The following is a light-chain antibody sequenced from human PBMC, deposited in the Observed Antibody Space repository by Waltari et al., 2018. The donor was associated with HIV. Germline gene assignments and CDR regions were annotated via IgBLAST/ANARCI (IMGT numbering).Light chain of an antibody. CDR3: QSADSSGTYPV. J-gene: IGLJ2*01. CDR1: ALPKQY. Sequence: SYELTQPPSVSVSPGQTARITCSGAALPKQYAYWYQQKPGQAPVLVLYKDSERPSGIPERFSGSSSGTTVTLTISGVQAEDEADYYCQSADSSGTYPVFGGGTKLTVL. CDR2: KDS. V-gene: IGLV3-25*03.